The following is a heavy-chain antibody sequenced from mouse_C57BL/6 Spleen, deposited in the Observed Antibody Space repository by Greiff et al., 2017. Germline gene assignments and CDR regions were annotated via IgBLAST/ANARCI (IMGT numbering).Heavy chain of an antibody. J-gene: IGHJ1*03. V-gene: IGHV5-6*01. Sequence: VQLKESGGDLVKPGGSLTLSCAASGFTFSSYGMSWVRQTPDKRLVWVATISSGRSYTYYPDSVKGRFTISSDNAKNTLYLQMGSLKSEDTAMCYCARHGGGDVWYCGVWGTGTTVTVS. CDR1: GFTFSSYG. D-gene: IGHD2-13*01. CDR2: ISSGRSYT. CDR3: ARHGGGDVWYCGV.